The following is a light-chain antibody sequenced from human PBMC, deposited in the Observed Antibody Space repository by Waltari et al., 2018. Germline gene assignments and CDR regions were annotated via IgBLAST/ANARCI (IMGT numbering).Light chain of an antibody. V-gene: IGKV3-15*01. CDR2: GAS. CDR1: QSVSSN. J-gene: IGKJ2*01. CDR3: QQSYSTPYT. Sequence: IVMTQSPATLSVSPGEGATLSCRVSQSVSSNLAWSQQKPGQAPRLLIYGASTRATGLPVRFSGSGSGTEFTLTISSLQSEDFAVYYCQQSYSTPYTFGQGTILE.